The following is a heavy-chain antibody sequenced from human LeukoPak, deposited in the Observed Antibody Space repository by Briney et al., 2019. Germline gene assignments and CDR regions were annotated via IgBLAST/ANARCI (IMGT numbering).Heavy chain of an antibody. D-gene: IGHD3-16*02. V-gene: IGHV3-21*01. J-gene: IGHJ4*02. CDR3: ARAGPYDYVWGGYRCYFDY. CDR2: ISSSSSYI. CDR1: GFTFSSYW. Sequence: GGSLRLSCAASGFTFSSYWMSWVRQAPGKGLEWVSFISSSSSYIYYADSVKGRFTISRDNAKNSLYLQMNSLRAEDTAVYYCARAGPYDYVWGGYRCYFDYWGQGTLVTVSS.